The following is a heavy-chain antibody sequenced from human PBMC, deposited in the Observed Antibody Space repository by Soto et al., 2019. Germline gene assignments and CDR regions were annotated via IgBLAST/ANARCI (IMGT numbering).Heavy chain of an antibody. CDR2: MNPHSGHT. V-gene: IGHV1-8*01. CDR1: GYTFTSHD. CDR3: ASDMSTT. J-gene: IGHJ5*02. D-gene: IGHD2-2*01. Sequence: VQLVQSGAEVKKPGASVKVSCKASGYTFTSHDISWMRQATGQGLEWMGWMNPHSGHTNYAQKFQGRVTMTRDTSISTAYMELTSLRSEDTAVYYCASDMSTTWGQGTLVTVSS.